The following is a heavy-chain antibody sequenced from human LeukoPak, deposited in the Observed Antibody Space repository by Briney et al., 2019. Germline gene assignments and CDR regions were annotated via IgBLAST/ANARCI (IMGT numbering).Heavy chain of an antibody. CDR1: GFTFDYYT. Sequence: GGSLRLSCAASGFTFDYYTMYWVRQGLEKGLEWVSLISMDGVNTFYADSVKGRFTISRDSSKNTLYLQMNSLRAEDAAVYYCAKAPVTTCSGAYCYPFDYWGQGTLVTVSS. J-gene: IGHJ4*02. CDR3: AKAPVTTCSGAYCYPFDY. V-gene: IGHV3-43*01. CDR2: ISMDGVNT. D-gene: IGHD2-15*01.